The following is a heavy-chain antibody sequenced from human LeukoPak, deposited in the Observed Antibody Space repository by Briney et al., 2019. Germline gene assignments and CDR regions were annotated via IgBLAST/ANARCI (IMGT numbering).Heavy chain of an antibody. CDR3: ARELVQCSGGSCYGIWFDT. D-gene: IGHD2-15*01. J-gene: IGHJ5*02. V-gene: IGHV3-48*02. CDR2: ISSSSSAK. CDR1: GFTFRTYG. Sequence: GGSLRLSCAASGFTFRTYGMNWVRQAPGKGLEWVSYISSSSSAKYYGDSVKGRFTISRDNAKDSLYLQMNSLRDEDTAIYYCARELVQCSGGSCYGIWFDTWGQGILVTVSS.